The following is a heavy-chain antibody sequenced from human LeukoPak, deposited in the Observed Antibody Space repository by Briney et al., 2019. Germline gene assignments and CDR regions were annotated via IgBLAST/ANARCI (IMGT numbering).Heavy chain of an antibody. CDR3: ARENSGSYREFDY. D-gene: IGHD1-26*01. Sequence: ASETLPLTCTVSGGSISNYYWSWIRQPAGKGLEWIGRIYTSGSTNYNASLKSRVSMSVDTSKNQFSLKLSSVTAADTAVFYCARENSGSYREFDYWGQGTLVTVSS. CDR2: IYTSGST. J-gene: IGHJ4*02. CDR1: GGSISNYY. V-gene: IGHV4-4*07.